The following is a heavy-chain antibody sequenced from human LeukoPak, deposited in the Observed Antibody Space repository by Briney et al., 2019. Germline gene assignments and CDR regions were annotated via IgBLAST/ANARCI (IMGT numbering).Heavy chain of an antibody. CDR2: IYYSGST. CDR3: AKAGVPFLDSSGLYAFDF. CDR1: GGSISSTGYC. Sequence: SETLSLTCAVSGGSISSTGYCWAWIRQPPGKGLEWIVTIYYSGSTYHNTSLKSRITMSVDTSRNQVSLKLSSVDAADTAVYYCAKAGVPFLDSSGLYAFDFCGERTTGTVSS. D-gene: IGHD3-22*01. V-gene: IGHV4-39*01. J-gene: IGHJ3*01.